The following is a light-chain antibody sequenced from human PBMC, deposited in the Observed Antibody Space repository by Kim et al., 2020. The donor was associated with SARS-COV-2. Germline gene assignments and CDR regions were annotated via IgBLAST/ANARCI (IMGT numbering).Light chain of an antibody. J-gene: IGLJ2*01. CDR3: AAWDDSLRAVL. V-gene: IGLV1-47*01. CDR1: SSNIGDSH. CDR2: KTD. Sequence: QSVLTQSPSASGTPGQRVTISCSGSSSNIGDSHVYWYQQLPGTAPKLLIYKTDQRPSGVPDRFSGSKSGTSTSLAISGLRSDDEADYYCAAWDDSLRAVLFGGGTKVTVL.